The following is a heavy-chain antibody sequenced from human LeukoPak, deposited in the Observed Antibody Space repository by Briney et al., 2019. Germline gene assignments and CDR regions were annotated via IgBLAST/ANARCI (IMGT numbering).Heavy chain of an antibody. D-gene: IGHD3-22*01. J-gene: IGHJ4*02. CDR3: ARDRSFSYYDTSGLDY. CDR2: ISAYNGNT. CDR1: GYTFTSYG. Sequence: ASVKVSCKASGYTFTSYGITWVRQAPGQGLEWRGWISAYNGNTNYAQKLQGRVTMTTDTSTSTAYVELRSLRSDDTAVYYCARDRSFSYYDTSGLDYWGQGTLVTVSS. V-gene: IGHV1-18*01.